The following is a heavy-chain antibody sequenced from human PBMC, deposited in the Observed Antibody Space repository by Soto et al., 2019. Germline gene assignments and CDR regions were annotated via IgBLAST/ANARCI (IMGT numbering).Heavy chain of an antibody. D-gene: IGHD3-10*01. V-gene: IGHV4-39*01. Sequence: SETLSLTCTVSGGSISSSSYYWGWIRQPPGKGLEWIGSIYYSGSTYYNPSLKSRVTISVDTSKNQFSLKLSSVTAADTAVHYCARQYGSGSYSNYWGQGTLVTVSS. CDR2: IYYSGST. CDR1: GGSISSSSYY. J-gene: IGHJ4*02. CDR3: ARQYGSGSYSNY.